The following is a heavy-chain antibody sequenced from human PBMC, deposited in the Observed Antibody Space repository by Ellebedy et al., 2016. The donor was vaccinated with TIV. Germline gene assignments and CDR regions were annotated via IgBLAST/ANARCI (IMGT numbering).Heavy chain of an antibody. CDR3: ARDIHYYDSSGYYFWFDP. Sequence: PGGSLRLSCAASGFTFSSYEMNWVRQAPGTGLEWVSYISSSGSTIYYADSVKGRFTISRDNAKNSLYLQMNSLRAEDTAVYYCARDIHYYDSSGYYFWFDPWGQGTLVTVSS. J-gene: IGHJ5*02. CDR2: ISSSGSTI. D-gene: IGHD3-22*01. V-gene: IGHV3-48*03. CDR1: GFTFSSYE.